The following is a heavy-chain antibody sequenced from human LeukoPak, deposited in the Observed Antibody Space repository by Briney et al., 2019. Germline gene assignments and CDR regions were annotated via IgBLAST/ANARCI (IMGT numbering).Heavy chain of an antibody. CDR3: ARAITIFGAAIPAY. CDR2: ISPTTGST. D-gene: IGHD3-3*01. J-gene: IGHJ4*02. Sequence: GASVTVSCKASGYAFTSDYIHWVRQAPGQGLEWMGIISPTTGSTNYAQKFQGRVTMTRYMSTSTFYMELSSLRSEDTAVYYCARAITIFGAAIPAYWGQGTLVTVSS. V-gene: IGHV1-46*01. CDR1: GYAFTSDY.